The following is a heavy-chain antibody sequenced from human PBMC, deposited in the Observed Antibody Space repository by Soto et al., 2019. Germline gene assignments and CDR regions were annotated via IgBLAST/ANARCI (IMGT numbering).Heavy chain of an antibody. D-gene: IGHD3-9*01. J-gene: IGHJ6*03. Sequence: SETLSLTCTVSGGSISSSSYYWGWIRQPPGKGLEWIGSIYYSGSTYYNPSLKSRVTISVDTSKNQFSLKLSSVTAADTAVYYCARHGGYFDWLQPPNYYYYYMDVWGKGTTVTVSS. V-gene: IGHV4-39*01. CDR1: GGSISSSSYY. CDR3: ARHGGYFDWLQPPNYYYYYMDV. CDR2: IYYSGST.